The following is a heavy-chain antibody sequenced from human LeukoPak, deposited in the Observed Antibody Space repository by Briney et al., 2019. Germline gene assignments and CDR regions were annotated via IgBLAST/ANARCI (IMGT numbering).Heavy chain of an antibody. CDR3: ARERSVAGTVDY. J-gene: IGHJ4*02. V-gene: IGHV3-21*01. CDR1: GFSFSSYS. D-gene: IGHD6-19*01. CDR2: ISSSSTFI. Sequence: GGSLRLSCAASGFSFSSYSMNWVRQAPGKGLEWVSSISSSSTFISYADSVKGRFTISRDNAKNSLYLQMNSLTAEDTAVYYCARERSVAGTVDYWGQGTLVTVSS.